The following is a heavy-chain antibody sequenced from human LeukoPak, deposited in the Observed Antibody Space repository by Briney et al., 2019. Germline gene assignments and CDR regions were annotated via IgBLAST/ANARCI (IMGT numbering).Heavy chain of an antibody. J-gene: IGHJ4*02. CDR2: IRAYNGDT. CDR1: PDTFTRYG. Sequence: VASVKVSCKASPDTFTRYGITWVRQAPGQGLEWMGWIRAYNGDTNYAQKFQGRVTMTAERSTNTAYMELRGLTFDDTAVFYCATTTATSGSSLYWGQGTLVTVSS. D-gene: IGHD6-19*01. CDR3: ATTTATSGSSLY. V-gene: IGHV1-18*01.